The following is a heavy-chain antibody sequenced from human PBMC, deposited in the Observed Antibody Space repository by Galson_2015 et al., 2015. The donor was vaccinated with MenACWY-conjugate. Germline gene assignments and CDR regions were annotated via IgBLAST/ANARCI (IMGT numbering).Heavy chain of an antibody. CDR1: GGSISSHY. D-gene: IGHD7-27*01. CDR2: IRDTGSL. Sequence: ETLSLTCTVSGGSISSHYWSWFRQPPGKGLEWIAYIRDTGSLKDNPSLKSRVTMSADKSNNQFSLRLISVTAADTAVYYCARITTWGSSFGYFDYWGQGILVAVSS. J-gene: IGHJ4*02. CDR3: ARITTWGSSFGYFDY. V-gene: IGHV4-59*08.